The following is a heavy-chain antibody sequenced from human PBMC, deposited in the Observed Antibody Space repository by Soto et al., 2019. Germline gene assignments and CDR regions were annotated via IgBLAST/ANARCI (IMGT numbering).Heavy chain of an antibody. CDR2: IIPILGIT. V-gene: IGHV1-69*08. CDR3: ARDFDWSTGSFDY. Sequence: QVQLVQSGAEVKKPRSSVKVSCKASGGTFSSYTISWVRQAPGQGLEWMGRIIPILGITNYAQKFQGRVTITADKSTSTAYMELSSLRSEDTAVYYCARDFDWSTGSFDYWGQGTLVTVSS. J-gene: IGHJ4*02. D-gene: IGHD3-9*01. CDR1: GGTFSSYT.